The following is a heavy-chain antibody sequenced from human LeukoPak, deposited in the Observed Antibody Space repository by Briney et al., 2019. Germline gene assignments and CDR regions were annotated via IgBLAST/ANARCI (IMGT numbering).Heavy chain of an antibody. V-gene: IGHV3-30-3*01. Sequence: RGSLRLSCATSGFTFSSYAMHWVRQAPGKGLEWVAVISYDGHNKYYADSVKGRFTISRDISRNTLFLQMNSLRTEDAAVYYCARVQGDSDFWSGYWYFDLWGRGTLVTVSS. CDR1: GFTFSSYA. CDR3: ARVQGDSDFWSGYWYFDL. CDR2: ISYDGHNK. J-gene: IGHJ2*01. D-gene: IGHD3-3*01.